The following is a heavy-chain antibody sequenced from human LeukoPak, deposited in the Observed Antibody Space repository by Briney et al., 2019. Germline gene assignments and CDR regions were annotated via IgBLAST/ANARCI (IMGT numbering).Heavy chain of an antibody. J-gene: IGHJ3*02. V-gene: IGHV3-23*01. CDR2: GSGSGGRT. Sequence: GGSLRLSCVASGFAFSAYALSWVRHTPGKGLEWVSTGSGSGGRTFYADSVKVRFTISRDNSKKTVSLQMNSLRVDDTAVYYCAKGGAAMTDAPHGDVVTTTLDGFDIWGQGSMVTVSS. CDR3: AKGGAAMTDAPHGDVVTTTLDGFDI. CDR1: GFAFSAYA. D-gene: IGHD2-21*02.